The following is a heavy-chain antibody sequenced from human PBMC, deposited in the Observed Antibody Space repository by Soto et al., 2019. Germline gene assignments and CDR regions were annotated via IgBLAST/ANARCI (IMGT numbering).Heavy chain of an antibody. Sequence: SETLSLTCTVSGGSISSGDYYWSWIRQPPGKGLEWIGYIYYSGSTYYNPSLKSRVTISVDTSKNQFSLKLSSVTAADTAVYYCARDNAAAADYYYYGMDVWGQGTTVTVSS. CDR3: ARDNAAAADYYYYGMDV. J-gene: IGHJ6*02. D-gene: IGHD6-13*01. CDR2: IYYSGST. V-gene: IGHV4-30-4*01. CDR1: GGSISSGDYY.